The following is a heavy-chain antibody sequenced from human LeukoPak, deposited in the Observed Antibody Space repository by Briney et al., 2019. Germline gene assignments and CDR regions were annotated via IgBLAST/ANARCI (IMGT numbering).Heavy chain of an antibody. D-gene: IGHD2-8*01. Sequence: PGGSLRLSCAASGFTFSSYAMHWVRQAPGKGLEWVAVISYDGSNIYYGDSVKGRFTISRDNSKNTLYLQMNSLRAEDTAVYYCAKDRHFESNVLGYWGQGTLVTVSS. V-gene: IGHV3-30*18. J-gene: IGHJ4*02. CDR3: AKDRHFESNVLGY. CDR1: GFTFSSYA. CDR2: ISYDGSNI.